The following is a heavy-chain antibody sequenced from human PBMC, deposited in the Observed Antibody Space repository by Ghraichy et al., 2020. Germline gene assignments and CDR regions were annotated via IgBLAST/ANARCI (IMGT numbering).Heavy chain of an antibody. CDR2: IYYSGST. V-gene: IGHV4-59*01. CDR1: GGSISSYY. CDR3: AREGGYSNGYGKYYYYGMDV. J-gene: IGHJ6*02. Sequence: SETLSLTCTVSGGSISSYYWSWIRQPPGKGLEWIGYIYYSGSTNYNPSLKSRVTISVDTSKNQFSLKLSSVTAADTAVYYCAREGGYSNGYGKYYYYGMDVWGQGTTVTVSS. D-gene: IGHD5-18*01.